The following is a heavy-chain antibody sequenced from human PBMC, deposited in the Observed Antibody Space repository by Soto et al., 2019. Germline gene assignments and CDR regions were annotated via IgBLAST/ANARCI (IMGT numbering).Heavy chain of an antibody. CDR3: ARDWDSSGLFDP. J-gene: IGHJ5*02. Sequence: XATLDLTFSVSGASVTTYYWSWIRQPPGKGLEWIGSISYSGSTKYNPSLESRVMISLDTSKNQFSLRLTSVTAADTALYYCARDWDSSGLFDPWGQGALVTVSS. CDR2: ISYSGST. D-gene: IGHD3-10*01. CDR1: GASVTTYY. V-gene: IGHV4-59*02.